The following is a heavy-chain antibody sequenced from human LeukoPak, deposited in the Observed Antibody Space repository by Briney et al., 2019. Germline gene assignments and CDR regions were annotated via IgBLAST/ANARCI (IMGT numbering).Heavy chain of an antibody. V-gene: IGHV1-2*02. CDR2: INTDSGDT. J-gene: IGHJ4*02. CDR1: GYTFTGDY. D-gene: IGHD3-10*01. Sequence: ASVKVSCKASGYTFTGDYMYWVRQAPGQGLEWMGWINTDSGDTNYAQKFQGRVTMTRDTSIGTIYMELSGLRSDDTAVYYCARDGSSPMVDFDSWGQGTLVTVSS. CDR3: ARDGSSPMVDFDS.